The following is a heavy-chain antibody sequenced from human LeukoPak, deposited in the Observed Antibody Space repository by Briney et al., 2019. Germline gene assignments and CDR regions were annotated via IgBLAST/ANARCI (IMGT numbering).Heavy chain of an antibody. V-gene: IGHV4-34*01. CDR2: IYYSGST. D-gene: IGHD3-3*01. CDR1: DGSFSGYY. CDR3: ARGSYDFWSGYSNFDY. Sequence: SETLSLTCAVYDGSFSGYYWSWIRQPPGKGLEWIGSIYYSGSTYYNPSLKSRVTISVDTSKNQFSLKLSSVTAADTAVYYCARGSYDFWSGYSNFDYWGQGTLVTVSS. J-gene: IGHJ4*02.